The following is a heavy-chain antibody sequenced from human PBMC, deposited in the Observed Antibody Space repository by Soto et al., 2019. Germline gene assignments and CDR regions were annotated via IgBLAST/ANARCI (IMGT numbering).Heavy chain of an antibody. CDR3: ASTSEGYCSGGSCYVPSDY. CDR1: GGTFSSYT. Sequence: SVTVSCKASGGTFSSYTISWVRQAPGQGLEWMGRIIPILGIANYAQKFQGRVTITADKSTSTAYMELSSLRSEDTAVYYCASTSEGYCSGGSCYVPSDYWGQGTLVTVSS. D-gene: IGHD2-15*01. CDR2: IIPILGIA. V-gene: IGHV1-69*02. J-gene: IGHJ4*02.